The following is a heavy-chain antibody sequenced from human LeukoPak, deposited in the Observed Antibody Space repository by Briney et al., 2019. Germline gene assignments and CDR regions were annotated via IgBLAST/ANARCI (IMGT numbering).Heavy chain of an antibody. Sequence: ASVKVSCKASGGTFSSYAISWVRQAPGQGLEWMGRIIPILGIANDAQKFQGRVTITADKSTSTAYMELSSLRSEDTAVYYCARDPGKQLVHPHSLGYWGQGTLVTVSS. V-gene: IGHV1-69*04. J-gene: IGHJ4*02. CDR2: IIPILGIA. CDR3: ARDPGKQLVHPHSLGY. D-gene: IGHD6-13*01. CDR1: GGTFSSYA.